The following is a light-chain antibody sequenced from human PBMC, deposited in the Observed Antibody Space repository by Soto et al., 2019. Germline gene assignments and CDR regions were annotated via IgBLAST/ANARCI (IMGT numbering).Light chain of an antibody. CDR1: QSVSDY. CDR2: GAS. J-gene: IGKJ4*01. CDR3: QQYGNSPLT. V-gene: IGKV3-20*01. Sequence: EVVLTKSPASLSLYPGDRATLSCRADQSVSDYVGWYQQKPGQPPRLLIYGASNRATGIPDRFSGSGSGTDFTLTISRLEPEDFAVYFCQQYGNSPLTFGGGTKVDIK.